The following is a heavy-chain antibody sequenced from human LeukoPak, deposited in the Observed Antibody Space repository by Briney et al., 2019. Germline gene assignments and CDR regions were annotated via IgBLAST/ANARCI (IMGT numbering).Heavy chain of an antibody. V-gene: IGHV3-33*07. Sequence: GRSLRLSCAASGFTFSNYGMYWVRQAPGKGLEWVAVIWYDGSNKYYADSVKGRFTISRDNSKNTLYLQMNSLRAEDTAVYYCTRGFREQLVPGYWGQGTLVTVSS. CDR2: IWYDGSNK. CDR1: GFTFSNYG. D-gene: IGHD6-6*01. J-gene: IGHJ4*02. CDR3: TRGFREQLVPGY.